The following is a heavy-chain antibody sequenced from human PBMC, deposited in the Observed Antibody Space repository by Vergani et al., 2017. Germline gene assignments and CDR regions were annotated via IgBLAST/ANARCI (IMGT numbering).Heavy chain of an antibody. D-gene: IGHD3-9*01. V-gene: IGHV1-46*03. CDR3: ARGDYGILTGYRY. CDR1: GYTFSNYY. J-gene: IGHJ4*02. Sequence: QVQVVQSGAEVKKSGASVKVSCKTSGYTFSNYYMHWVRQAPGQGLEWMGIINPSGGHTKYAQKFQGRVTMTRDTSTITVYMELSSLRSEDTAIYYCARGDYGILTGYRYWGQGTLVTVSA. CDR2: INPSGGHT.